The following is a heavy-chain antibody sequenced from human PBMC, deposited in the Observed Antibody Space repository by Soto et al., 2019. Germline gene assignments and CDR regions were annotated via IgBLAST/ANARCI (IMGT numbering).Heavy chain of an antibody. J-gene: IGHJ5*02. D-gene: IGHD1-26*01. CDR2: LNPNSGNA. V-gene: IGHV1-8*01. CDR1: GYTFTSYD. CDR3: ARERETRGFVH. Sequence: QVQLVQSGAEVKKPGASVKVSCKASGYTFTSYDINWLRQATGQGLEWMGWLNPNSGNAGYAQKSQGRVTMTRNTSMRTAYLGLSSLRSDDTAVYYCARERETRGFVHWGQGTLVTVSS.